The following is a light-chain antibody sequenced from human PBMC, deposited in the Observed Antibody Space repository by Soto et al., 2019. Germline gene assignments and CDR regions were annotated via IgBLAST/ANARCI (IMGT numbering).Light chain of an antibody. V-gene: IGLV7-46*01. CDR3: LLSYSGAHVV. J-gene: IGLJ2*01. CDR1: TGAVTSGHY. Sequence: QAVVTQEPSLTVSPGGTVTLTCGSSTGAVTSGHYPYWFQQKPGQAPRTLIYDTSNKHSWTPARFSGSLLGGKAALTLSGAQPEDEAEYYCLLSYSGAHVVFGGGPMLTVL. CDR2: DTS.